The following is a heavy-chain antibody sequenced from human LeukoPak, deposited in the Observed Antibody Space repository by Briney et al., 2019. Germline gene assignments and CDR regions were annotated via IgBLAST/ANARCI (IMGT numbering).Heavy chain of an antibody. CDR2: IYYSGST. J-gene: IGHJ6*03. Sequence: SETLSLTCTVSGGSISSYYWSWIRQPPGKGLEWIGYIYYSGSTNYNPSLKSRVTISVDTSKNQFSLKLSSVTAADTAVYYCARDVANYFGSGSYYYYMDVWGKGTTVTISS. CDR3: ARDVANYFGSGSYYYYMDV. CDR1: GGSISSYY. V-gene: IGHV4-59*12. D-gene: IGHD3-10*01.